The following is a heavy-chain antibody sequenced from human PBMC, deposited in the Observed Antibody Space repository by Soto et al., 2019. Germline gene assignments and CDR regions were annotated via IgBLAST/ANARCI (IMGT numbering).Heavy chain of an antibody. J-gene: IGHJ6*03. V-gene: IGHV4-59*08. Sequence: SETLSLTCTVSGGSISSYYWSWIRQPPGKGLEWIGYIYYSGSTNYNPSLKSRVTISVDTSKNQFSLKLSSVTAADTAVYYCARLRYDILTGYPAFYMDVWGKGTTVTVSS. CDR2: IYYSGST. D-gene: IGHD3-9*01. CDR3: ARLRYDILTGYPAFYMDV. CDR1: GGSISSYY.